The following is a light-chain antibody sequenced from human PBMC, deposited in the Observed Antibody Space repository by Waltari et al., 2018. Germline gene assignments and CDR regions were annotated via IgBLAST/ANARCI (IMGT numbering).Light chain of an antibody. CDR1: SGSLSTTLY. Sequence: QTVVTQEPSLSVSPGGTVTLTCALSSGSLSTTLYATWYQQTPGQAPRTLVYKANARSSGVPDRFSGSILGNTAALTITGAQADDESDYYCALYMGSGIWVFGGGTRLTVL. CDR2: KAN. V-gene: IGLV8-61*01. J-gene: IGLJ3*02. CDR3: ALYMGSGIWV.